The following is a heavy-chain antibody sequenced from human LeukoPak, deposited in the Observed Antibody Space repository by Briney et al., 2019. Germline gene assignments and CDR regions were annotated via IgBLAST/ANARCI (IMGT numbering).Heavy chain of an antibody. V-gene: IGHV3-23*01. CDR2: ISGSGGST. J-gene: IGHJ4*02. CDR1: GFTFSSYA. D-gene: IGHD3-3*01. CDR3: AKRQRFLEWLLEGFDY. Sequence: GGSLRLSCAASGFTFSSYAMSWVRQAPGKGLKWVSAISGSGGSTYYADSVKGRFTISRDNSKNTLYLQMNGLRAEDTAVYYCAKRQRFLEWLLEGFDYWGQGTLVTVSS.